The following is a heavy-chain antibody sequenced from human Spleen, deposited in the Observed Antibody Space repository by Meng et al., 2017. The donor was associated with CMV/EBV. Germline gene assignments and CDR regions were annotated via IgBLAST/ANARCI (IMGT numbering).Heavy chain of an antibody. CDR3: AKGPLRSGSYPSYFDY. D-gene: IGHD1-26*01. CDR1: GFIFSGYT. CDR2: ITSSSSYI. Sequence: GESLKISCAASGFIFSGYTMNWVRQAPGKGLEWISSITSSSSYIYYADSVKGRFTISRDESKNTVYLQMSSLRAEDTAVYYCAKGPLRSGSYPSYFDYWGQGALVTVSS. V-gene: IGHV3-21*04. J-gene: IGHJ4*02.